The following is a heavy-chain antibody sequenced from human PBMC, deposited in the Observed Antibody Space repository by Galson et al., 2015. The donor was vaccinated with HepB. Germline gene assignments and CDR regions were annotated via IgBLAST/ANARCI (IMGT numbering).Heavy chain of an antibody. D-gene: IGHD3-22*01. CDR3: ARHLHYYDSSGSVAFDI. CDR2: INYSGST. J-gene: IGHJ3*02. Sequence: SETLSLTCTVSGGSISSSSYYWGWIRQPPGKGLEWIGSINYSGSTYYNPSLKSRVTISVDTSKNQFSLRLSSVTAADTAVYYCARHLHYYDSSGSVAFDIWGQRTMVTVSS. CDR1: GGSISSSSYY. V-gene: IGHV4-39*01.